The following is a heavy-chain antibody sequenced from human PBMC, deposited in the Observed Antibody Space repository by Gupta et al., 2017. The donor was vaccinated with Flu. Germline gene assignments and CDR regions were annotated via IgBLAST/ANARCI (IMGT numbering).Heavy chain of an antibody. V-gene: IGHV4-61*02. Sequence: QVQLQESCPGLVKPSQTLSLTCTVSGGSISSGAYYWSWIRQPAGKGLEWIGRIYTSGNTNYNPSLKSRVTISVDTSKNQFSLKLSSVTAADTAVYYCARDPGGSYWLVDAFDIWGQGTMVTVSS. D-gene: IGHD1-26*01. CDR3: ARDPGGSYWLVDAFDI. J-gene: IGHJ3*02. CDR2: IYTSGNT. CDR1: GGSISSGAYY.